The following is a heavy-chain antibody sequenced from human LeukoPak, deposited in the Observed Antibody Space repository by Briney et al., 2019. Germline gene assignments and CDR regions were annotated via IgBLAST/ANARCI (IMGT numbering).Heavy chain of an antibody. CDR1: GGSFSGYF. CDR3: ARGTFRIQLWFGWFDP. J-gene: IGHJ5*02. D-gene: IGHD5-18*01. Sequence: SETLSLTCAVYGGSFSGYFWSWIRQPPGKGLEWTGEINHSGSTNYNPSLKSRVTISVDTSKNQFSLKLSSVTAADTAVYYCARGTFRIQLWFGWFDPWGQGTLVTVSS. CDR2: INHSGST. V-gene: IGHV4-34*01.